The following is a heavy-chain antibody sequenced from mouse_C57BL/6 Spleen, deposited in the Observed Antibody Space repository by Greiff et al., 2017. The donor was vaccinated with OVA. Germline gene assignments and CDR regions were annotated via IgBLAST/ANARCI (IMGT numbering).Heavy chain of an antibody. CDR3: ARGVYGNYLYAMDY. V-gene: IGHV1-52*01. J-gene: IGHJ4*01. D-gene: IGHD2-1*01. Sequence: LQQPGAELVRPGSSVKLSCKASGYTFTSYWMHWVKQRPIQGLEWIGNIDPSDSETHYNQKFKDKATLTVDKSSSTAYMQLSSLTSEDSAVYYCARGVYGNYLYAMDYWGQGTSVTVSS. CDR1: GYTFTSYW. CDR2: IDPSDSET.